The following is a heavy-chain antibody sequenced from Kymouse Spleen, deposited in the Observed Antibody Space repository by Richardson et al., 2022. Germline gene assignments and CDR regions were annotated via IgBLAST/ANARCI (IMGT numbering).Heavy chain of an antibody. Sequence: QVQLQQSGPGLVKPSQTLSLTCAISGDSVSSNSAAWNWIRQSPSRGLEWLGRTYYRSKWYNDYAVSVKSRITINPDTSKNQFSLQLNSVTPEDTAVYYCARDPTYYDILTGYYYYGMDVWGQGTTVTVSS. CDR3: ARDPTYYDILTGYYYYGMDV. V-gene: IGHV6-1*01. CDR1: GDSVSSNSAA. D-gene: IGHD3-9*01. J-gene: IGHJ6*02. CDR2: TYYRSKWYN.